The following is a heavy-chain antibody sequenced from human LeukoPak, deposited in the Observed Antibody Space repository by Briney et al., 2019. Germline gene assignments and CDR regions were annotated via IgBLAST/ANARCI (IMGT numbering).Heavy chain of an antibody. Sequence: SETLSLTCTVSGGSMSGHWWSWIRQPPGKGLEWIGSFLYSGGTNNNSPLKSRLTMSLDTSKNHFSLKLSSVTAADTAMYYCARRNTADASIDFWGQGILVIASS. D-gene: IGHD2/OR15-2a*01. CDR1: GGSMSGHW. CDR2: FLYSGGT. CDR3: ARRNTADASIDF. V-gene: IGHV4-59*08. J-gene: IGHJ4*02.